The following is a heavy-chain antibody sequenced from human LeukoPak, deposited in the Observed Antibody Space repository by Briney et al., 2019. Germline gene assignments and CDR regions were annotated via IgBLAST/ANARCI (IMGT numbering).Heavy chain of an antibody. J-gene: IGHJ4*02. V-gene: IGHV6-1*01. CDR2: TYYRSKWYN. Sequence: SQTLSLTCAISGDSVSSNSVTWNWIRQSPSRGLEWLGRTYYRSKWYNDYAVSVKSRMTINSDTSKNQLSLQLNSVTPEDTAVYYRARVFTSSGPYYFDYWGQGTLVTVSS. D-gene: IGHD6-25*01. CDR1: GDSVSSNSVT. CDR3: ARVFTSSGPYYFDY.